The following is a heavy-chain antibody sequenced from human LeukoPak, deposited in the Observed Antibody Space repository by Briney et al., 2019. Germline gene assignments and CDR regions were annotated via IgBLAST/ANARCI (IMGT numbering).Heavy chain of an antibody. D-gene: IGHD6-13*01. Sequence: PGGSLRLSCAASGFTVSSNYMSWVRQAPGKGLEWVSVIYSGGSTYYADSVKGRFTISRDNSKNTLYPQMNSLRAEDTAVYYCARDSSSWRQDFDYWGQGTLVTVSS. CDR1: GFTVSSNY. J-gene: IGHJ4*02. CDR3: ARDSSSWRQDFDY. V-gene: IGHV3-66*02. CDR2: IYSGGST.